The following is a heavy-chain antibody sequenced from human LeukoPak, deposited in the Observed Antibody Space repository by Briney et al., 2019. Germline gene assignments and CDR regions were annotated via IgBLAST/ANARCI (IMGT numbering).Heavy chain of an antibody. Sequence: SETLSLTCAVYGGSFTGHHWNWIRQCAGKGLEWIGEVNHRGTTNYNPSLKSRVTISVDTSKNQFFLKLTSVTAADTAVYYCARDPTTVVTLPYYFDFWGQGTLVTVSS. D-gene: IGHD4-23*01. CDR1: GGSFTGHH. CDR3: ARDPTTVVTLPYYFDF. CDR2: VNHRGTT. J-gene: IGHJ4*02. V-gene: IGHV4-34*01.